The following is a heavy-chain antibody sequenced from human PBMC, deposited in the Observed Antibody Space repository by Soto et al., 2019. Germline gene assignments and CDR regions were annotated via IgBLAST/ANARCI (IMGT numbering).Heavy chain of an antibody. Sequence: EVQLLESGGRLVPPGGSLRLSCAGSRFSFSNYAMTWARQAPGEGLEWVSSITGSGGGTTYADSVKGRFTISRDNSKNFLYLQMDSLRADDTAVYYCSTDPNGDYIGAFDNWGQGTMVTVSS. D-gene: IGHD4-17*01. CDR3: STDPNGDYIGAFDN. CDR2: ITGSGGGT. J-gene: IGHJ3*02. CDR1: RFSFSNYA. V-gene: IGHV3-23*01.